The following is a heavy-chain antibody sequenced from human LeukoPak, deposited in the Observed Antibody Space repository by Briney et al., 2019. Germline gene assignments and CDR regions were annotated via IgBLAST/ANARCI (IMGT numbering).Heavy chain of an antibody. CDR3: ARARENSYGSGTYRPYYFNC. V-gene: IGHV1-8*01. Sequence: SVKVSCKASGYTFNNYDVNWVRQASGQGLEWMGWVNPKSGNTGYAQSFQGRVTMTWNTSISTAYMELSSLGSEDTAVYYCARARENSYGSGTYRPYYFNCWGQGTLVTVSS. CDR2: VNPKSGNT. CDR1: GYTFNNYD. J-gene: IGHJ4*02. D-gene: IGHD3-10*01.